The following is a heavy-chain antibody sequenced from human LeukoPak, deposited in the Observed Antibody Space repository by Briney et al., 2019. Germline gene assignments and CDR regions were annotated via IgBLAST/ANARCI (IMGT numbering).Heavy chain of an antibody. Sequence: SETLSLTCAVSGGSISSSNWWSWVRQPPGKGLEWIGEIYHSGSTNYNPSLKSRVTISVDKSKNQFSLKLSSVTAADTAVYYCARVAVAATPAPLDYWGQGTLVTVSS. V-gene: IGHV4-4*02. CDR3: ARVAVAATPAPLDY. J-gene: IGHJ4*02. CDR2: IYHSGST. D-gene: IGHD2-15*01. CDR1: GGSISSSNW.